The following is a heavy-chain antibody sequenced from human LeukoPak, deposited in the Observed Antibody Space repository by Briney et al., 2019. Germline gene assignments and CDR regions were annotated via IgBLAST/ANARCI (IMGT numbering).Heavy chain of an antibody. CDR3: ASGPWELDY. D-gene: IGHD1-26*01. CDR2: MSVSGST. V-gene: IGHV4-59*08. CDR1: GGSISKND. J-gene: IGHJ4*02. Sequence: PSETLSLTCTVSGGSISKNDWGWIRQPPGKGLEWIGIMSVSGSTSYSPSLESRVTISLDTSKNQFSLKLNSVTAADTAVYYCASGPWELDYWGQGILVTVSS.